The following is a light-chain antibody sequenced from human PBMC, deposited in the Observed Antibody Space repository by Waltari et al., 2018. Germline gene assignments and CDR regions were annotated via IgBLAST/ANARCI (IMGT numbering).Light chain of an antibody. Sequence: QSVLTQPPSASGTPGQRVTIPCSGSSSSIGSNAVNWYQQIPGSAPKLLIHTNNQRPSGVPDRFSGSKSGTSASLAISGLQSEDEADYYCATWDDRLNGQVIGGGTKLTVL. CDR1: SSSIGSNA. CDR2: TNN. V-gene: IGLV1-44*01. J-gene: IGLJ2*01. CDR3: ATWDDRLNGQV.